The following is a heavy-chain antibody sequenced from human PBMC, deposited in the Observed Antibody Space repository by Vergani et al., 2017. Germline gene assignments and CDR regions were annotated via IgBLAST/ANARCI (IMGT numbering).Heavy chain of an antibody. CDR2: INHSGST. CDR1: GGSFSGYY. Sequence: QVQLQQWGAGLLKPSETLSLTCAVYGGSFSGYYWSWIRQPPGKGLEWIGEINHSGSTNYNPSLKSRVTISVDTSKNQFSLKLSSVTAADTAVYYCAGDYYDSSGFYGRHVWGQG. J-gene: IGHJ6*02. CDR3: AGDYYDSSGFYGRHV. D-gene: IGHD3-22*01. V-gene: IGHV4-34*01.